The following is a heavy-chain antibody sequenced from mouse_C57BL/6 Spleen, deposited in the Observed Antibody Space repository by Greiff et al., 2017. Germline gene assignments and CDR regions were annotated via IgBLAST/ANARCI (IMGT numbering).Heavy chain of an antibody. CDR1: GFTFSSYA. CDR3: ARVWDGGYAMDY. J-gene: IGHJ4*01. Sequence: DVQLQESGGGLVKPGGSLKLSCAASGFTFSSYAMSWVRQTPEKRLAWVATISDGGSYTYYPDNVKGRFTISRDNAKNNLYLQMSHLKSEDTAMYYCARVWDGGYAMDYWGQGTSVTVSS. CDR2: ISDGGSYT. V-gene: IGHV5-4*01. D-gene: IGHD4-1*01.